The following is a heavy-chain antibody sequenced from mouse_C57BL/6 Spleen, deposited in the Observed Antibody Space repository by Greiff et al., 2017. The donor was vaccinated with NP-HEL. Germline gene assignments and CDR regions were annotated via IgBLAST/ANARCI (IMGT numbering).Heavy chain of an antibody. Sequence: VQVVESGAELVRPGTSVKVSCKASGYAFTNYLIEWVKQRPGQGLEWIGVINPGSGGTNYNEKFKGKATLTADKSSSTAYTQLSSLTSEDSAVYFCARYGNYVGYYAMDYWGQGTSVTVSS. CDR1: GYAFTNYL. CDR2: INPGSGGT. D-gene: IGHD2-1*01. J-gene: IGHJ4*01. V-gene: IGHV1-54*01. CDR3: ARYGNYVGYYAMDY.